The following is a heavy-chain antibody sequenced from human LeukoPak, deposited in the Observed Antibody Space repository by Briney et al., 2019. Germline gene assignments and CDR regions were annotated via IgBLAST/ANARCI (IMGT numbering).Heavy chain of an antibody. V-gene: IGHV1-69*13. J-gene: IGHJ5*02. Sequence: ASVTVSCKASGGTFSSYAISWVRQAPGQGLEWMGGIIPIFGTTNYAQKFQDRVTITADESTSTAYMELNSLRSEDTTVYYCARGHCGGDSYSEGDWFDPWGQGTLVTVSS. CDR3: ARGHCGGDSYSEGDWFDP. CDR2: IIPIFGTT. CDR1: GGTFSSYA. D-gene: IGHD2-21*02.